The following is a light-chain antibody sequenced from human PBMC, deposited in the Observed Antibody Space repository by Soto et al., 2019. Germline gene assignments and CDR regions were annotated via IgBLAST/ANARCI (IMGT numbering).Light chain of an antibody. CDR1: QRITTY. CDR3: QQRSNWPPIT. Sequence: EIVLTQSPATLSLSPGERATLSCRASQRITTYLAWYQQKPGQAPRLLIYDASNRAAGVPARFSGSGSGTDFTLTISSVEPDDFAVYYCQQRSNWPPITFGQGTRLDIK. V-gene: IGKV3-11*01. J-gene: IGKJ5*01. CDR2: DAS.